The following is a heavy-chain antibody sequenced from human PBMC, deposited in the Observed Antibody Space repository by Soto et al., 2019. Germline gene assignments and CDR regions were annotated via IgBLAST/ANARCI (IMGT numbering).Heavy chain of an antibody. V-gene: IGHV3-7*01. D-gene: IGHD5-18*01. CDR3: AREGGGYSYVPY. J-gene: IGHJ4*02. CDR2: IKQDGSDK. Sequence: PGGSLRLSCEASGFTFSIYWMSWVRQAPGRGLEWVANIKQDGSDKYYLDSVKGRFTISRDNAKSSLYLQMNSLRAEDTAVYYCAREGGGYSYVPYWGQGTLVTVSS. CDR1: GFTFSIYW.